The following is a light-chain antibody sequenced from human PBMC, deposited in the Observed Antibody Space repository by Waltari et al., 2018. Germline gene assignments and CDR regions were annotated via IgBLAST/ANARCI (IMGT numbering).Light chain of an antibody. CDR3: QSADSSGTYWV. CDR1: ALPRQY. J-gene: IGLJ3*02. Sequence: SYELTQPPSVSVSPGQTARITCSGDALPRQYASGYQQKPGQAPVLVIYKDSERPSGIPERFSGSSSGTTVTLTISGVQAEDEADYYCQSADSSGTYWVFGGGTKLTVL. V-gene: IGLV3-25*03. CDR2: KDS.